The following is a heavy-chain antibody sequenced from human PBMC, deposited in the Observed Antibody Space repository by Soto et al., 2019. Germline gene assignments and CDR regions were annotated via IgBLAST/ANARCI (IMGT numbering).Heavy chain of an antibody. CDR3: ARLPHVLWFRALTSRAYCFNY. CDR1: GYSFSTYW. V-gene: IGHV5-51*01. Sequence: PGESLMTSCTGSGYSFSTYWIDWARQMPGKGLVWMGIIYPGASHTRYGPSFQGQVTISADTCTETAYLQWSSLKASDTAMYYCARLPHVLWFRALTSRAYCFNYWGPGTRVTVSS. CDR2: IYPGASHT. D-gene: IGHD3-10*01. J-gene: IGHJ4*02.